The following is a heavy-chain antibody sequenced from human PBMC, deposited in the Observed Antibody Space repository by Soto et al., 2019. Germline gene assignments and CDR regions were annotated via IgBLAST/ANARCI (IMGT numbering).Heavy chain of an antibody. V-gene: IGHV1-18*01. J-gene: IGHJ4*02. Sequence: GASVKVSCKASGYTFTSYGISWVRQAPGQGLEWMGWISACNGNTNYAQKLQGRVTMTTDTSPSTAYMELRSLRSDDTAVYYCARGLEYYDSSGYPYWGQGTLVTVSS. CDR2: ISACNGNT. CDR1: GYTFTSYG. CDR3: ARGLEYYDSSGYPY. D-gene: IGHD3-22*01.